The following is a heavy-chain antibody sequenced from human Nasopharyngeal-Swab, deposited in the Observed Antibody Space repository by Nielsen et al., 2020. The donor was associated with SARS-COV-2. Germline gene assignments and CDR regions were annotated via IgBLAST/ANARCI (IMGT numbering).Heavy chain of an antibody. Sequence: GGSLRLSFTASGFTFGDYAMSWVRQAPGKGLEWVGFIRSKAYGGTTEYAASVKGRFTISRDDSKSIAYLQMNSLKTEDTAVYYCTRDPRPYYYDSSGPSGWGQGTLVTVSS. D-gene: IGHD3-22*01. CDR2: IRSKAYGGTT. J-gene: IGHJ4*02. V-gene: IGHV3-49*04. CDR1: GFTFGDYA. CDR3: TRDPRPYYYDSSGPSG.